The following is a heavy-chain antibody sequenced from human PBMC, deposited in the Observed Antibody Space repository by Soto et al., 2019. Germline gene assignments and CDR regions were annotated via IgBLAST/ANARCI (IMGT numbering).Heavy chain of an antibody. CDR1: GFTFSGYG. V-gene: IGHV3-33*01. J-gene: IGHJ4*02. Sequence: QVQLVESGGGVVQPGRSLRLSCAASGFTFSGYGMHWVRQAPGKGLEWVAVIRYDGSNTYYADSVKGRFTISRDNPKNTLDLQMNSLRAEDMAVYYCAMVGVGASTYFGYFDYWGQGTLVTVSS. CDR2: IRYDGSNT. D-gene: IGHD1-26*01. CDR3: AMVGVGASTYFGYFDY.